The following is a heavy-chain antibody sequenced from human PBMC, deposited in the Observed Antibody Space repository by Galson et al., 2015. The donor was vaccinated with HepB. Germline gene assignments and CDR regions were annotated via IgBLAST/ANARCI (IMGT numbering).Heavy chain of an antibody. Sequence: SLRLSCAASGFTFSRYSMNWVRQAPGKGLEWVSSISSNRSYIDYADSVKGRFTISRDNAKNSLYLQMNSLRAEDTAVYYCVRDGRSWLWGNSRWNNWFDPWGQGTLVTVSS. D-gene: IGHD6-13*01. CDR2: ISSNRSYI. J-gene: IGHJ5*02. CDR1: GFTFSRYS. V-gene: IGHV3-21*01. CDR3: VRDGRSWLWGNSRWNNWFDP.